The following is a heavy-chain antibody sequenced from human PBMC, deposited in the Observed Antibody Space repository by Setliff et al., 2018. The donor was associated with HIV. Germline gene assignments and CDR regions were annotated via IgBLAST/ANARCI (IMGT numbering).Heavy chain of an antibody. CDR3: ARDGPLEGSYRYYYYYMDV. D-gene: IGHD3-10*01. CDR2: FYYSGST. CDR1: GGSISSHF. Sequence: SETLSLTCTVSGGSISSHFWSWVRQPPGKGLEWIGFFYYSGSTNYNPSLKSRVTISVDTSKNQLSLKLTSVTAADTAVYYCARDGPLEGSYRYYYYYMDVWGKGTTVTVSS. V-gene: IGHV4-59*11. J-gene: IGHJ6*03.